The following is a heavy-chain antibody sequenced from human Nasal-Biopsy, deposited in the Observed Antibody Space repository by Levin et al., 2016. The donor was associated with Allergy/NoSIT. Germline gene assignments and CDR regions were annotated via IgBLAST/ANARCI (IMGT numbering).Heavy chain of an antibody. V-gene: IGHV3-30*03. CDR3: TRDVGVAVVAAVGHVF. CDR1: GFSLSASG. J-gene: IGHJ4*02. D-gene: IGHD2-21*01. Sequence: GESLKISCVASGFSLSASGMHWVRQAPGKGLEWVAVISNDGRQAHYGDSVRGRFTISRDNSKNTVFLQMNSLTGDDTAMYYCTRDVGVAVVAAVGHVFWGQGTQVTVSS. CDR2: ISNDGRQA.